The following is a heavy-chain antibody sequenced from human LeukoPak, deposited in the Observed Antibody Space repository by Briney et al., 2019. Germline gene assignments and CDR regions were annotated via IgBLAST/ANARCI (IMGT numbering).Heavy chain of an antibody. V-gene: IGHV1-46*01. CDR3: ARGGAPRISAANVPDAFDI. CDR1: GYTFTSYY. D-gene: IGHD2-2*01. J-gene: IGHJ3*02. CDR2: INPSGGST. Sequence: ASVKVSCKASGYTFTSYYMHWVRQAPGQGLEWMGIINPSGGSTSYAQKFQGRVTMTRDMSTSTVYMELSSLRSEDTAVYYCARGGAPRISAANVPDAFDIRGQGTMVTVSS.